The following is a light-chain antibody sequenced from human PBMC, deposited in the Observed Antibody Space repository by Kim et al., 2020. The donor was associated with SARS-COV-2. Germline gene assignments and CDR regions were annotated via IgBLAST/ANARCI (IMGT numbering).Light chain of an antibody. J-gene: IGLJ2*01. CDR2: EDD. Sequence: VSPEQTASITCSGDKLGDKYACWYQQKPGQSPVLVIYEDDKRPSGIPERFSGSNSGNTATLTISGTQAMDEADYYCQAWDSSTHVVFGGGTQPTVL. V-gene: IGLV3-1*01. CDR3: QAWDSSTHVV. CDR1: KLGDKY.